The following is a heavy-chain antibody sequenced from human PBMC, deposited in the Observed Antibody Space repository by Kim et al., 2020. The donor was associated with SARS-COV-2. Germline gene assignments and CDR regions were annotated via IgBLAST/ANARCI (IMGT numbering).Heavy chain of an antibody. CDR1: GYTFTSYG. V-gene: IGHV1-18*01. CDR2: ISAYNGNT. Sequence: ASVKVSCKASGYTFTSYGISWVRQAPGQGLEWMGWISAYNGNTNYAQKLQGRVTMTTDTSTSTAYMELRSLRSDDTSVYYCARDATTYYDFWSGYTPYYYYGMDVWGQGTTVTVSS. CDR3: ARDATTYYDFWSGYTPYYYYGMDV. J-gene: IGHJ6*02. D-gene: IGHD3-3*01.